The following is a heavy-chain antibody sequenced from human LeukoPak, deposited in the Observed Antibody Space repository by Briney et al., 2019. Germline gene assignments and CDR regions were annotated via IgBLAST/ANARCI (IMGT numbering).Heavy chain of an antibody. CDR3: ARVPYCSSSSCYLLFDY. D-gene: IGHD2-2*01. V-gene: IGHV4-38-2*02. J-gene: IGHJ4*02. CDR2: IHHSGST. CDR1: GYSISSDYY. Sequence: SETLSLTCSVSGYSISSDYYWGWIRPPPGKGLEWIGSIHHSGSTYYNPSLKSRVTISVDTSKNQFSLKLSSVTAADTAVYYCARVPYCSSSSCYLLFDYWGQGTLVTVSS.